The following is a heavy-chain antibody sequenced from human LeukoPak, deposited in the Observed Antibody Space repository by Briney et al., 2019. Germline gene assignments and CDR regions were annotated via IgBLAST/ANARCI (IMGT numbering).Heavy chain of an antibody. CDR1: GGHHSSGNYY. Sequence: SETLPLTCTVSGGHHSSGNYYWRWIRQPPGKRLEWIGSIYSGSTYSNPSLKSRVIISVDTSKNQFSLKLNSVTAADTAVYYCARHVWDIGFQQWGQGTLVTVSS. J-gene: IGHJ1*01. D-gene: IGHD2-8*01. CDR2: IYSGST. V-gene: IGHV4-39*01. CDR3: ARHVWDIGFQQ.